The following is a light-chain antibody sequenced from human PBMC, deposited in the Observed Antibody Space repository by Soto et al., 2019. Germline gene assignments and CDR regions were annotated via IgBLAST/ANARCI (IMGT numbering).Light chain of an antibody. J-gene: IGLJ3*02. Sequence: QPVLTQPPSVSGAPGQRVTISCTGSSSNIGAGYDVHWYQHLPGTAPKLLIYGNINRPSGVPDRFSGSKSDTSASLAITGLQAEDEADYYCQSYDSSLSTSVFGGGTKLTVL. CDR3: QSYDSSLSTSV. CDR2: GNI. CDR1: SSNIGAGYD. V-gene: IGLV1-40*01.